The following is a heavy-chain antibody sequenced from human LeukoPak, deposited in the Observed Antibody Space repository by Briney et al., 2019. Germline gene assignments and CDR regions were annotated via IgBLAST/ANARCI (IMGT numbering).Heavy chain of an antibody. V-gene: IGHV1-18*01. CDR2: ISAYNGNT. Sequence: ASVKVSCKASGYTFTSYGISWVREAPGQGPEWMGWISAYNGNTNYAQKLQGRVTMTTDTSTSTAYMELRSLRSDDTAVYYCARWGKYSSSWYVIDYWGQGTLVTVSS. D-gene: IGHD6-13*01. CDR3: ARWGKYSSSWYVIDY. CDR1: GYTFTSYG. J-gene: IGHJ4*02.